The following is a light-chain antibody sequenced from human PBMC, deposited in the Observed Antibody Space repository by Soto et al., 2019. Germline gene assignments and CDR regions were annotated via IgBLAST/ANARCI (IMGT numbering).Light chain of an antibody. CDR3: GTWDSSLSAWV. CDR2: DNN. V-gene: IGLV1-51*01. CDR1: SSNIGNNY. Sequence: QSVLTQPPSVSAAPGQKVTISCSGSSSNIGNNYVSWYQQLPGTAPKLVIYDNNKRPSRIPDRFSGSKSGTSATLGITGLQTGDEADYYCGTWDSSLSAWVFGGGTMLTVL. J-gene: IGLJ3*02.